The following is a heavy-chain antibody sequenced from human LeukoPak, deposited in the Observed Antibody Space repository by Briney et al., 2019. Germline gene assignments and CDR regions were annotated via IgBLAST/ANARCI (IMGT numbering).Heavy chain of an antibody. CDR2: ISWNSGSI. Sequence: GGSLRLSCSASGFTFSSYAMHWVRQAPGKGLEWVSGISWNSGSIGYADSVKGRFTISRDNAKNSLYLQMNSLRAEDTALYYCAKDGAATYYYGMDVWGQGTTVTVSS. V-gene: IGHV3-9*01. J-gene: IGHJ6*02. D-gene: IGHD2-15*01. CDR3: AKDGAATYYYGMDV. CDR1: GFTFSSYA.